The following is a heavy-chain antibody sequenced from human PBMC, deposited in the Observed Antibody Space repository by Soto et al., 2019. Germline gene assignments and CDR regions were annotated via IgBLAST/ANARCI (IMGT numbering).Heavy chain of an antibody. J-gene: IGHJ3*01. CDR2: IYWADDE. Sequence: QITLKESGPTVVKPTQTLTLTCTFSGFSLSTSGEGVGWIRQPPGRALEWLALIYWADDERYSPSLKSRLTITKDSSKNHVVLTMTNMDPVDTGTYFCAHRRRYGPSAFDLWGQGTMVTVSS. CDR1: GFSLSTSGEG. V-gene: IGHV2-5*02. D-gene: IGHD3-10*01. CDR3: AHRRRYGPSAFDL.